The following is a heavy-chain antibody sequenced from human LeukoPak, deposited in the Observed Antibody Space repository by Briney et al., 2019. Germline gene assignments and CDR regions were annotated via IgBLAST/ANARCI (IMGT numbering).Heavy chain of an antibody. D-gene: IGHD1-1*01. CDR1: GYTFTSYY. CDR3: ARDYWNDDAFDI. Sequence: ASVKVSCKASGYTFTSYYMHWVRQAPGQGLEWMGIINPSGGSTSYAQKFQGGVTMTRDTSTSTVYMELSSLRSEDTAVYYCARDYWNDDAFDIWGQGTMVTVSS. V-gene: IGHV1-46*01. J-gene: IGHJ3*02. CDR2: INPSGGST.